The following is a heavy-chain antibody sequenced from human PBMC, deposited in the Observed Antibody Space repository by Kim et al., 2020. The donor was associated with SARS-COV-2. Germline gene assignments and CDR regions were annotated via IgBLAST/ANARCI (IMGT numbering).Heavy chain of an antibody. CDR2: ISSNGGST. CDR1: GFTFSSYA. Sequence: GGSLRLSCSASGFTFSSYAMHWVRQAPGKGLEYVSAISSNGGSTYYADSVKGRFTISRDNSKNTLYLQMSSLRAEDTAVYYCVKDRGQYYYDSSGYYDYWGQGTLVTVSS. D-gene: IGHD3-22*01. J-gene: IGHJ4*02. V-gene: IGHV3-64D*06. CDR3: VKDRGQYYYDSSGYYDY.